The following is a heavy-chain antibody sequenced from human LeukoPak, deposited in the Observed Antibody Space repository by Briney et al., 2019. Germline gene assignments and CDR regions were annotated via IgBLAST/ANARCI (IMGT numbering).Heavy chain of an antibody. Sequence: GGSLRLSCAASGLTFSSHAMSWVRQTPGQGLEWVSTISDSGSRTFYTDSVKGRFTISRDNSKSTLYLQMNSLRAEDTAIYYCAKGIPRSAYCIGDECYPDSTYFDFWGQGSLVTVSS. D-gene: IGHD2-21*01. V-gene: IGHV3-23*01. CDR2: ISDSGSRT. J-gene: IGHJ4*02. CDR3: AKGIPRSAYCIGDECYPDSTYFDF. CDR1: GLTFSSHA.